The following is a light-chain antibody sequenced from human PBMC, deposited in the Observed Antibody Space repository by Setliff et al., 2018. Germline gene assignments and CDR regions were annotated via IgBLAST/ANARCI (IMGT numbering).Light chain of an antibody. J-gene: IGLJ2*01. CDR3: SSYTTISTLV. CDR2: DVV. V-gene: IGLV2-14*03. CDR1: SSDVGGYNY. Sequence: QSVLTQPASVSGSPGQPITISCTGTSSDVGGYNYVSWYQQHPGKAPKVIIYDVVVRPSGVSNRSSGSKSGNTASLTISGLQAEDEADYYCSSYTTISTLVFGGGTK.